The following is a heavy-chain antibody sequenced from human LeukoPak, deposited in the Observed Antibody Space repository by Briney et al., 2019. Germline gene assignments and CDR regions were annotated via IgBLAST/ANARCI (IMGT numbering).Heavy chain of an antibody. CDR3: ARYKWNDAYFDY. D-gene: IGHD1-20*01. J-gene: IGHJ4*02. CDR1: EFTFSRYW. Sequence: RGALRLSCAASEFTFSRYWMSWVRQAPGKGLEWVANIKQDGSEKYYVDSVKGRFTISRDNAKNSLYLQMNSLRAEDTAVYYCARYKWNDAYFDYWGQGTLVTVSS. CDR2: IKQDGSEK. V-gene: IGHV3-7*01.